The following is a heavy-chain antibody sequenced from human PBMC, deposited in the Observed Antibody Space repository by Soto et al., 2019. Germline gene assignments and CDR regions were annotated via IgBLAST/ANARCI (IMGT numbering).Heavy chain of an antibody. Sequence: SETLSLTCAVSGGSFSGHYWSWIRQPPGKGLEWIGELNHSGSTNYNPSLKSRVTISVDTSKNQFSLKLTSVTAADTAVYYCARGSGAPTITPFDYWGQGILVTVSS. CDR2: LNHSGST. J-gene: IGHJ4*02. CDR1: GGSFSGHY. CDR3: ARGSGAPTITPFDY. V-gene: IGHV4-34*01. D-gene: IGHD4-4*01.